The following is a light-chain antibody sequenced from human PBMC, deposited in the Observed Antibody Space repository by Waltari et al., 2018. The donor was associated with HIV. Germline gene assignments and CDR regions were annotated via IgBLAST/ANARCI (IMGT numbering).Light chain of an antibody. CDR1: QSISSSSNNTIS. J-gene: IGKJ5*01. CDR2: WAS. Sequence: DIVLTQSPDSLAVSLGERATIHRTPSQSISSSSNNTISLVWYQQKPGQPPRVVIYWASTRESGVPDRFSGSGSGTDFTLTISSLQTEDVAVYFCQQYHSLPITFGQGTRLEIK. V-gene: IGKV4-1*01. CDR3: QQYHSLPIT.